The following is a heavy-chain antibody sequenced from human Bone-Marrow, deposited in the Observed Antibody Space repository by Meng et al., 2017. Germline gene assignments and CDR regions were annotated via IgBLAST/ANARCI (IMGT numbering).Heavy chain of an antibody. V-gene: IGHV4-34*01. CDR1: GGSFSGYY. Sequence: SQTLSLTCAVYGGSFSGYYWSWIRQPPGKGLEWIGETNHSGSTKYTPYLKRRVTISVDTSKNQFSLKLSSVTAADTAVYYCARGKWELLGIDYWGQGTLVTVSS. CDR2: TNHSGST. D-gene: IGHD1-26*01. J-gene: IGHJ4*02. CDR3: ARGKWELLGIDY.